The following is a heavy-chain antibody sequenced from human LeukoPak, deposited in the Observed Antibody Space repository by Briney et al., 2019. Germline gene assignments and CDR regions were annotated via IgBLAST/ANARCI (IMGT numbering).Heavy chain of an antibody. Sequence: GRSLRLSCAASGFTFDDYSMHWVRQAPGKSLEWVSGISWNSGSAGYADSVKGRFTISRDGAKNSLYLQMNSLRTEDTALYYCAKDRTYSAYAALDYWGQGTLVTVSS. CDR2: ISWNSGSA. J-gene: IGHJ4*02. V-gene: IGHV3-9*01. CDR3: AKDRTYSAYAALDY. CDR1: GFTFDDYS. D-gene: IGHD5-12*01.